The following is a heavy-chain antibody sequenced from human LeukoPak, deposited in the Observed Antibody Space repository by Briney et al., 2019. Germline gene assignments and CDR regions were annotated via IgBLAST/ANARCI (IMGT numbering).Heavy chain of an antibody. Sequence: GASVKVSCKASGYTFTSYGISWVRQAPGQGLEWMGWISAYNGNTNYAQKPQGRVTMTTDTSTSTAYMELRSLRSDDTAVYYCARLNTAMGPGYYYYYMDVWGKGTTVTVSS. D-gene: IGHD5-18*01. V-gene: IGHV1-18*01. J-gene: IGHJ6*03. CDR1: GYTFTSYG. CDR2: ISAYNGNT. CDR3: ARLNTAMGPGYYYYYMDV.